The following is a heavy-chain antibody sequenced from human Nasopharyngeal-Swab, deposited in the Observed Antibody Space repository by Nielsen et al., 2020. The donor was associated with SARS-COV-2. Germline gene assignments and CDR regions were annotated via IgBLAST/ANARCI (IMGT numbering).Heavy chain of an antibody. CDR3: AREYCSGGSCYGNYGMDV. V-gene: IGHV1-69*04. CDR2: IIPILGIA. D-gene: IGHD2-15*01. CDR1: GGTFSSYA. J-gene: IGHJ6*02. Sequence: SVKVSCKASGGTFSSYAISWVRQAPGQGLEWMGRIIPILGIANYAQKFQGRVTITADKSASTAYMELSSLRSEDTAVYYCAREYCSGGSCYGNYGMDVWGQGTTVTVSS.